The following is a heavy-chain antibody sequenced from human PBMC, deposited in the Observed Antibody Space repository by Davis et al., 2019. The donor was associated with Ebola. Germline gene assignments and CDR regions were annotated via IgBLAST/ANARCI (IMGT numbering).Heavy chain of an antibody. D-gene: IGHD2-15*01. Sequence: GESLKISCVASGFTFSNYWMSWARQAPGKGLECVAHIKEDGSKEFYVDSVKGRFTISRDNAKSSLYLQMNSLRAEDTAVFYCVRGGSATAYWGQGTPVTVSS. J-gene: IGHJ1*01. V-gene: IGHV3-7*03. CDR2: IKEDGSKE. CDR1: GFTFSNYW. CDR3: VRGGSATAY.